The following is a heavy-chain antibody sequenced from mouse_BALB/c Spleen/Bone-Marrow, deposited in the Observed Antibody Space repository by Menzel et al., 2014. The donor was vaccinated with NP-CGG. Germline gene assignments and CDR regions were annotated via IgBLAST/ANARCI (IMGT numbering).Heavy chain of an antibody. Sequence: EVKLMESGGGLVQPGGSLKLSCATSGFTFSDYYMYWVRQTPEKRLEWVAYISNGGSSTYYPDTVKGRFTISRDNAKNTLYLQMSRLKSEDTAMYYCASPGTYWGQGTLVTVSA. V-gene: IGHV5-12*02. CDR3: ASPGTY. D-gene: IGHD4-1*01. CDR2: ISNGGSST. CDR1: GFTFSDYY. J-gene: IGHJ3*01.